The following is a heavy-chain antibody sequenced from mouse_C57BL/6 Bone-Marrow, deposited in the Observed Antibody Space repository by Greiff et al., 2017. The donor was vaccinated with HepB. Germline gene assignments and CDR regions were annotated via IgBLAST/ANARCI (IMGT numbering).Heavy chain of an antibody. CDR2: IYPGSGNT. V-gene: IGHV1-76*01. D-gene: IGHD1-1*01. Sequence: VQLKESGAELVRPGASVKLSCKASGYTFTDYYINWVKQRPGQGLEWIARIYPGSGNTYYNEKFKGKATLTAEKSSSTAYMQLSSLTSEDSAVYFCASPYYYGSREGDFDYWGQGTTLTVSS. CDR1: GYTFTDYY. CDR3: ASPYYYGSREGDFDY. J-gene: IGHJ2*01.